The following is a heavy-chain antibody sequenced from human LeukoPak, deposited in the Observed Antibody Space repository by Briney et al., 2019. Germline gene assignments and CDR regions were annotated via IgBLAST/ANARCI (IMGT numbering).Heavy chain of an antibody. J-gene: IGHJ4*02. D-gene: IGHD3-9*01. CDR3: AKGPHEAYYDILTGYYTGIDY. CDR1: GFTFSSYG. Sequence: GGSLRLSCAASGFTFSSYGMHWVRQAPGKGLEWVAVISYDGSNKYYADSVKGRFTISRDNSKNTLYLQMNSLRAEDTAVYYCAKGPHEAYYDILTGYYTGIDYWGQGTLSPSPQ. V-gene: IGHV3-30*18. CDR2: ISYDGSNK.